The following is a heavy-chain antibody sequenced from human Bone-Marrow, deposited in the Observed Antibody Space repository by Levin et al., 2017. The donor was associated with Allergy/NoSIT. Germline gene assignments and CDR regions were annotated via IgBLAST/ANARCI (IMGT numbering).Heavy chain of an antibody. CDR3: RGDSGYCSGPTCYKFFDY. Sequence: PSETLSLTCAVSGGSFNDHYWSWIRQVPGKGLEWIGEITHTGNTHYNPSLESRVTISVDTSKNHFSLNLTSVSAADTAMYYCRGDSGYCSGPTCYKFFDYWGQGNMVIVSS. CDR2: ITHTGNT. J-gene: IGHJ4*02. D-gene: IGHD2-8*02. CDR1: GGSFNDHY. V-gene: IGHV4-34*01.